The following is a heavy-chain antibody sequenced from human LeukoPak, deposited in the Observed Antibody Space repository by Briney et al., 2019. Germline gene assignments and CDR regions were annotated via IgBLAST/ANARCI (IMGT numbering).Heavy chain of an antibody. V-gene: IGHV5-10-1*01. Sequence: GESLKISCKGSGYSFTTYWITWVRQMPGKGLQWMGRIDPSDSYTNYSPSFQGHVTISVDKSISTAYLQWSSLKASDTAMYYCARRLQRHFDYWGQGTLVTVSS. J-gene: IGHJ4*02. D-gene: IGHD2-15*01. CDR3: ARRLQRHFDY. CDR1: GYSFTTYW. CDR2: IDPSDSYT.